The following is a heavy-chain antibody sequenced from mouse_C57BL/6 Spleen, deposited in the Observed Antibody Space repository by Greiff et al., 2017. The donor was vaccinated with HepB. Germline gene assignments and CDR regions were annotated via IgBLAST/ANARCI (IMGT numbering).Heavy chain of an antibody. Sequence: QVQLQQPGAELVMPGASVKLSCKASGYTFTSYWMHWVKQRPGQGLEWIGEIDPSDSYTNYNQKFKGKSTLTVDKSSSTAYMQLSSLTSEDSAVYYCARGIYYGNYVGFAYWGQGTLVTVSA. CDR3: ARGIYYGNYVGFAY. V-gene: IGHV1-69*01. CDR1: GYTFTSYW. D-gene: IGHD2-1*01. J-gene: IGHJ3*01. CDR2: IDPSDSYT.